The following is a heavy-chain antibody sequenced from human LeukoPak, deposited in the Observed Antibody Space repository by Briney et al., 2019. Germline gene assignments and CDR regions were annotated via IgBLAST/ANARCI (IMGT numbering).Heavy chain of an antibody. Sequence: SETLSLTCTVSGGSISSSSYYWGWIRQPPGKGLEWIGSIYYSGTTYYNPSLKSRVTISVDTSKNQFSLKLSSVTAADTAVHYCARHVSGSFDCWGQGTLVTVSS. CDR3: ARHVSGSFDC. CDR1: GGSISSSSYY. V-gene: IGHV4-39*01. D-gene: IGHD5-12*01. CDR2: IYYSGTT. J-gene: IGHJ4*02.